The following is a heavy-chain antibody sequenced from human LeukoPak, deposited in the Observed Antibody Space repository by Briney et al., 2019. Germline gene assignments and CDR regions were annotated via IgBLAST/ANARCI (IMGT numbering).Heavy chain of an antibody. Sequence: GASVKVSCKASGYTITGYYMHWVRQAPGQGLEWMGWINPNSGGTNYAQKFQGRVTMTRDTSISTAYMELSRLRSDDTAVYYCARDGSIAAPGYYYYYMDVWGKGTTVTVSS. CDR2: INPNSGGT. D-gene: IGHD6-6*01. J-gene: IGHJ6*03. V-gene: IGHV1-2*02. CDR1: GYTITGYY. CDR3: ARDGSIAAPGYYYYYMDV.